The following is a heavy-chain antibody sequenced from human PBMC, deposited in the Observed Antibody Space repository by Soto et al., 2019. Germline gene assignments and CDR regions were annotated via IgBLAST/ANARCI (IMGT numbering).Heavy chain of an antibody. D-gene: IGHD1-26*01. Sequence: SLGLSCLASGFIFRSYAMHWVRRAPGKGLEWVAVITYDGANGYYADSVRGRFAISRDNSKSTLFLQMNSLRPEDTAVYYCARAFSGSYPNFDYWGQGXLVTVYS. CDR2: ITYDGANG. J-gene: IGHJ4*02. V-gene: IGHV3-30*09. CDR3: ARAFSGSYPNFDY. CDR1: GFIFRSYA.